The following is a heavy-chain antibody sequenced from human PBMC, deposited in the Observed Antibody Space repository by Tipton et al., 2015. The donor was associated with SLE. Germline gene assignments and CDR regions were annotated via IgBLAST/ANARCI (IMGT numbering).Heavy chain of an antibody. J-gene: IGHJ4*02. D-gene: IGHD3-10*01. CDR3: ARHRGYFTVSDYIDY. CDR2: IYYSGST. CDR1: GVSITSGGYY. V-gene: IGHV4-31*03. Sequence: TLSLTCTVSGVSITSGGYYWTWIRQHPGKGLEWIGNIYYSGSTYYNPSLKSRVTISVDTSKNQFSLKLSSVTAADTAVYYCARHRGYFTVSDYIDYWGQGALVTVSS.